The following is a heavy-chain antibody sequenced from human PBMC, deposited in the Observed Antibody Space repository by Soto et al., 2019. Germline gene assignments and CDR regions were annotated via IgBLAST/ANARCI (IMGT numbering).Heavy chain of an antibody. V-gene: IGHV1-46*01. CDR2: INPSGGST. Sequence: ASVKVSCKASGYTFTSYYMHWVRQAPRQGLEWMGIINPSGGSTSYAQKFQGRVTMTRDTSTSTVYMELSSLRSEDTAVYYCARQRDILNGYDTVDYYYYYGMDVWGQLNTVT. D-gene: IGHD3-9*01. J-gene: IGHJ6*02. CDR1: GYTFTSYY. CDR3: ARQRDILNGYDTVDYYYYYGMDV.